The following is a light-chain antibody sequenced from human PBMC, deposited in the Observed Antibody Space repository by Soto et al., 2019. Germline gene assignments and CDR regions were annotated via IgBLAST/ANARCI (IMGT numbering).Light chain of an antibody. CDR1: QSVTSSY. CDR2: GAS. J-gene: IGKJ1*01. Sequence: EIVLTQSPGTLSLSPGERATLFCRASQSVTSSYLAWYQQKPGQAPRLLISGASSRATGIPDRFSGSGSGTDFTLTISRLEPEDFAVYYCQQYGSSPRTFGQGTKVDIK. CDR3: QQYGSSPRT. V-gene: IGKV3-20*01.